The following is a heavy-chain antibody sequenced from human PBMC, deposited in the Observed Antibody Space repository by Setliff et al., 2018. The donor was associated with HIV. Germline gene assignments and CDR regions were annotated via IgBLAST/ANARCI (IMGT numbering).Heavy chain of an antibody. J-gene: IGHJ5*02. CDR3: AKDRGRGNWLDP. V-gene: IGHV1-18*01. CDR1: GYTLTELS. D-gene: IGHD3-16*01. CDR2: ISAYNGNT. Sequence: ASVKVSCKVSGYTLTELSMHWVRQAPGQGLEWMGWISAYNGNTKYTQKFQGRVTMTTDTSTSTAYMELSSLRSEDTAVYYCAKDRGRGNWLDPWGQGTLVTVSS.